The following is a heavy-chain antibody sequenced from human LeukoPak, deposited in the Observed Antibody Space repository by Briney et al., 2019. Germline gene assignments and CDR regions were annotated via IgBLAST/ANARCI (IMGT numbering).Heavy chain of an antibody. V-gene: IGHV4-34*01. CDR1: GVPFSGYY. CDR2: INHSGST. D-gene: IGHD3-16*02. Sequence: PSETLSLTCAVYGVPFSGYYWSWTRQPPGKGLEWLGEINHSGSTNYNPSLKSRVTISVYTSKNQFSLKLSSVTAADTAVYYCARGRDYVWGSYRSHVPFDYWGQGTLVTVSS. J-gene: IGHJ4*02. CDR3: ARGRDYVWGSYRSHVPFDY.